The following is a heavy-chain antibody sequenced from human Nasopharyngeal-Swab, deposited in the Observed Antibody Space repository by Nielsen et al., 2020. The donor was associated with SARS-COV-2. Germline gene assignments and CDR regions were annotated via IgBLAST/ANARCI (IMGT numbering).Heavy chain of an antibody. CDR1: GFTFSDYY. D-gene: IGHD3-3*01. V-gene: IGHV3-11*04. CDR2: ISSSGSTI. Sequence: GSLRLSCAASGFTFSDYYMSWIRQAPGKGLEWVSYISSSGSTIYYADSVKGRFTISRDNAKNSLYLQMNSLRAEDTAVYYCARRDYDFWSGYYAGLSYFDYWGQGTLVTVSS. CDR3: ARRDYDFWSGYYAGLSYFDY. J-gene: IGHJ4*02.